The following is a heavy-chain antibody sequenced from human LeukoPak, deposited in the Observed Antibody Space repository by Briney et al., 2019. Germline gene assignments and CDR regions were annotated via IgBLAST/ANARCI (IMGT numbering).Heavy chain of an antibody. Sequence: PGGSLRLSCAASGFTFSSYGVHWVRQAPGKGLEWVAFIRYDGSNKYYADSVKGRFTISRDNSKNTLYLQMNSLRAEDTAVYYCAAIGSSWAADYYYYYYMDVWGKGTTVTVSS. J-gene: IGHJ6*03. V-gene: IGHV3-30*02. CDR3: AAIGSSWAADYYYYYYMDV. CDR2: IRYDGSNK. CDR1: GFTFSSYG. D-gene: IGHD6-13*01.